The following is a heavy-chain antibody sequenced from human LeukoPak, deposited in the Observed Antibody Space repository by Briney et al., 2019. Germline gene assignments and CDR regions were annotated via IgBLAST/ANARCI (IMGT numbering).Heavy chain of an antibody. J-gene: IGHJ4*02. CDR2: IYSGGNT. D-gene: IGHD3-10*01. Sequence: GGSLRLSCAASGFTVSSNYMSWVRQAPGKGLEWVSVIYSGGNTYYADSVKGRYTISRDNSKNTLYLQMNSLRADDTAVYYCARGHHSESYKADYWGQGTLVTVSS. V-gene: IGHV3-53*01. CDR3: ARGHHSESYKADY. CDR1: GFTVSSNY.